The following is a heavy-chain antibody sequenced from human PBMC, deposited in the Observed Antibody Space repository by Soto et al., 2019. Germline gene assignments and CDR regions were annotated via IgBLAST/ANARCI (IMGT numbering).Heavy chain of an antibody. J-gene: IGHJ4*02. D-gene: IGHD3-10*01. CDR1: GDSINSRY. CDR3: VRQRGNYFDF. V-gene: IGHV4-59*11. Sequence: SETLSLTCSVSGDSINSRYWSWIRQPPGKGLEWIGYIDYVGSTNYAPSLQSRVTMSVDTSKNQVSLKLRYVAAADTAVYYCVRQRGNYFDFWGQGTLVTVSS. CDR2: IDYVGST.